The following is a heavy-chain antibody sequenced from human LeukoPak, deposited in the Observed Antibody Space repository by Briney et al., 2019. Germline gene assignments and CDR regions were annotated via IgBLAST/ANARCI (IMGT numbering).Heavy chain of an antibody. V-gene: IGHV4-34*01. D-gene: IGHD3-22*01. CDR3: ARGSSGYYPLDY. J-gene: IGHJ4*02. Sequence: SETLSLTCAVYGGSFSGYYWSWIRQPPGKGLEWIGEINHSGSTNYNPSLKSRVTISVDTSKNQFSLELSSVTAADTAVYYCARGSSGYYPLDYWGQGTLVTVSS. CDR2: INHSGST. CDR1: GGSFSGYY.